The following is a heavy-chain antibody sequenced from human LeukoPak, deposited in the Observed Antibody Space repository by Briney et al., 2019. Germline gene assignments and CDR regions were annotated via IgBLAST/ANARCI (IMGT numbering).Heavy chain of an antibody. Sequence: GGSLRLSCAASGFTFSRYGMHWVRQAPGKGLEWVTAISYDGSNKYYADSVKGRFTISRDNAKNSLYLQMNSLRAEDTAVYYCAVHPARGVADYWGQGTLVTVSS. CDR3: AVHPARGVADY. D-gene: IGHD3-10*01. J-gene: IGHJ4*02. CDR1: GFTFSRYG. V-gene: IGHV3-30*04. CDR2: ISYDGSNK.